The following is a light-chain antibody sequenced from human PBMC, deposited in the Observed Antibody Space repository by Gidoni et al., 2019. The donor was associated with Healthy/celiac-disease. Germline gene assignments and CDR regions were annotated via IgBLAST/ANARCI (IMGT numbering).Light chain of an antibody. CDR3: SSYTSSSIV. Sequence: QSALTQPASVSGSPGQSITISCTGTSSDVGGYNYVSWYQQPPGKAPKLMIYDLSNRPSGVSNRFSGSKSGNTASLTISGLQAEDEADYYCSSYTSSSIVFGGGTKLTVL. V-gene: IGLV2-14*01. J-gene: IGLJ2*01. CDR1: SSDVGGYNY. CDR2: DLS.